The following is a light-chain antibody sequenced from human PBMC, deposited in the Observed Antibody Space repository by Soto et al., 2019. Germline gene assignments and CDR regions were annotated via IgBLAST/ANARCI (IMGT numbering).Light chain of an antibody. V-gene: IGKV3-11*01. Sequence: EIVLTQSPATLSLSPGERANLSCRTSQSVSSYLAWYQQKRGQAPRLLIYEASNRATGIPARFSGSGSGTDFTLTISSLEPEDFAIYYCQQRSNWPLTSGGGTKVEI. CDR1: QSVSSY. CDR2: EAS. J-gene: IGKJ4*01. CDR3: QQRSNWPLT.